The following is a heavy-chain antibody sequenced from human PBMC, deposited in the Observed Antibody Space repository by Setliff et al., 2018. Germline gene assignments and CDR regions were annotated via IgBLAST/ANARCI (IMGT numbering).Heavy chain of an antibody. J-gene: IGHJ3*02. V-gene: IGHV4-59*12. Sequence: SETLSLTCTVSGGSISGYYWSWIRQPPGKGLEWVGNIGHTGSANYNPSLKSRVTMSVDTSKNQFSLKLSSVTAADTAVYYCARKGISALSGAFDMWGQGTMVTVSS. D-gene: IGHD1-26*01. CDR1: GGSISGYY. CDR3: ARKGISALSGAFDM. CDR2: IGHTGSA.